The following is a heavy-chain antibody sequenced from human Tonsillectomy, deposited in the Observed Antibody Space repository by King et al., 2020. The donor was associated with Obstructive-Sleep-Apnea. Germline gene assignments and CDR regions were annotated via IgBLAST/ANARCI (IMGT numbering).Heavy chain of an antibody. CDR1: GYTFTGYY. J-gene: IGHJ4*02. V-gene: IGHV1-2*04. CDR3: ARDHSPNYDSGVFDY. D-gene: IGHD3-22*01. Sequence: QLVQSGAEVKKPGASVKVSCKASGYTFTGYYMHWVRQAPGQGLEWMGWINPNSGGTNYAQKFQGWVTMTRDTSISTAYMELSRLRSDDTAVYYCARDHSPNYDSGVFDYWGQGTLVTVSS. CDR2: INPNSGGT.